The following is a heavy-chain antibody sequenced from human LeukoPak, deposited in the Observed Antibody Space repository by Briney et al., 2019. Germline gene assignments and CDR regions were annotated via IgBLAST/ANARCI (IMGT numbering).Heavy chain of an antibody. Sequence: PSDTLSLTCTVSGGSISSYYWNWIRQPPGKGLDWIGYIYYGASNNYHPSLKSRVTISVDTSKNQLSLKLSSVTAADTAVYYCAGRLWRRDGYNLSAFDIWGQGTMVTVSS. CDR3: AGRLWRRDGYNLSAFDI. D-gene: IGHD5-24*01. V-gene: IGHV4-59*07. J-gene: IGHJ3*02. CDR1: GGSISSYY. CDR2: IYYGASN.